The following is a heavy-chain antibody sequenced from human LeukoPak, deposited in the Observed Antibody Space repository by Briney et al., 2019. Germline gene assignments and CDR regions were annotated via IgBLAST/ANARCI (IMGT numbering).Heavy chain of an antibody. CDR2: IKQDGSDK. V-gene: IGHV3-7*01. CDR3: ATVRSGYVFDY. Sequence: GGSPRLSCAASGFTFSDYYMSWIRQAPGKGLEWVANIKQDGSDKYYVDSVKGRFTISRDNAKNSLSLQMNGLRAEDTAVYYCATVRSGYVFDYWGQGTLVTVSS. D-gene: IGHD3-3*01. CDR1: GFTFSDYY. J-gene: IGHJ4*02.